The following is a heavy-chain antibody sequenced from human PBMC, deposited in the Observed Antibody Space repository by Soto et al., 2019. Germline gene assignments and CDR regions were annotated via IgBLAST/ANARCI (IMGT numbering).Heavy chain of an antibody. J-gene: IGHJ3*02. V-gene: IGHV3-74*01. CDR3: ARSRGPPAGDAFDI. D-gene: IGHD3-10*01. CDR1: GFTFSSYW. Sequence: GGSLRLSCAASGFTFSSYWMHWVRQAPGKGLVWVSRINSDGSSTSYADSVKGRFTISRDNAKNTLYLQMNSLRAEDTTVYYCARSRGPPAGDAFDIWGQGTMVTVSS. CDR2: INSDGSST.